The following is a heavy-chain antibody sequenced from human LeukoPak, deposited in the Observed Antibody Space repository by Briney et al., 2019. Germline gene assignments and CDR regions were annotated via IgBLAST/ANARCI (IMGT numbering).Heavy chain of an antibody. Sequence: SGPTLANPPQTLTLTCTFSWFSLSTSGAGVGWIRQPPGKALEWLPLIYWNDDKRYSPSLKSRLTITKDTSKNQVVLTMTNMDPVDTATYYCAHCRIAAYPYYYMHVWGKGTTVTVSS. V-gene: IGHV2-5*01. CDR3: AHCRIAAYPYYYMHV. CDR2: IYWNDDK. D-gene: IGHD6-6*01. CDR1: WFSLSTSGAG. J-gene: IGHJ6*03.